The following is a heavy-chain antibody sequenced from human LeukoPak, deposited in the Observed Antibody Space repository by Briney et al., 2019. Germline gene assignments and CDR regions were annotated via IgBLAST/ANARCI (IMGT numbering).Heavy chain of an antibody. V-gene: IGHV4-59*08. D-gene: IGHD6-19*01. CDR2: IYYSGST. CDR1: GGSISSYY. CDR3: ARLKQWPRYQYFQH. Sequence: TPSETLSLTCTVSGGSISSYYWSWIRQPPGKGLEWIGYIYYSGSTNYNPPLKSRVTISVDTSKNQFSLKLSSVTAADTAVYYCARLKQWPRYQYFQHWGQGTLVTVSS. J-gene: IGHJ1*01.